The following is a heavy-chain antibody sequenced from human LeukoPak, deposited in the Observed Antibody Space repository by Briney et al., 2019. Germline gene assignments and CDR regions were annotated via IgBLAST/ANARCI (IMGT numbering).Heavy chain of an antibody. CDR1: GFTFSSYW. Sequence: GGSLRLSCAASGFTFSSYWMSWVRQTPGKGLEWVANIKQDGSEKYYVDSVKGRFTISRDNSKNTLSLQMNILRAEDTAVYYCAKDWGSGSGSYTWGIFDCWGQGTLVTVSS. V-gene: IGHV3-7*05. CDR3: AKDWGSGSGSYTWGIFDC. CDR2: IKQDGSEK. J-gene: IGHJ4*02. D-gene: IGHD3-10*01.